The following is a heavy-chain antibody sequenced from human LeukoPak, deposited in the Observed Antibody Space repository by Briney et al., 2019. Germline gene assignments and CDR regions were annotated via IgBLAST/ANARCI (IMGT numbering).Heavy chain of an antibody. CDR2: ISAYNGNT. D-gene: IGHD5-12*01. V-gene: IGHV1-18*01. CDR1: GYTFTSYG. J-gene: IGHJ6*03. Sequence: ASVKVSCKASGYTFTSYGISWVRQAPGQGLEWMGWISAYNGNTNYAQKLQGRVTMTTDTSTSTAYMELRSLRSDDTAVYYCARDRGYSGYDFGHYYYYMDVWGKGTTVTVSS. CDR3: ARDRGYSGYDFGHYYYYMDV.